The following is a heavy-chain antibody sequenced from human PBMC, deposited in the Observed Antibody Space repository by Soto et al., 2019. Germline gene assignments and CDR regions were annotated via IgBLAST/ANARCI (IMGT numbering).Heavy chain of an antibody. CDR1: GFTFSSYG. Sequence: GGSLRLSCAASGFTFSSYGMHWVRQAPGKGLEWVAVISYDGSNKYYADSVKGRFTISRDNSKNTLYLQMNSLRAEDTAVYYCAKDQDSGYDLPDNYWGQGTLVTVSS. J-gene: IGHJ4*02. CDR2: ISYDGSNK. V-gene: IGHV3-30*18. CDR3: AKDQDSGYDLPDNY. D-gene: IGHD5-12*01.